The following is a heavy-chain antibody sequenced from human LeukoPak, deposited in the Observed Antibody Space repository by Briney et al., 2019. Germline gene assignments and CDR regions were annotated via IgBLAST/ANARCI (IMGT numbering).Heavy chain of an antibody. CDR3: ARATAIRYFDD. CDR2: IYYSGST. V-gene: IGHV4-59*01. D-gene: IGHD3-10*01. Sequence: SETLSLTCTVSGGSISSYYWSWIRQPPGKGLEWIGYIYYSGSTNYNPSLKSRVTISVDTSKNQFSLKLSSVTAADTAVYYCARATAIRYFDDWGQGTLVTVSS. J-gene: IGHJ4*02. CDR1: GGSISSYY.